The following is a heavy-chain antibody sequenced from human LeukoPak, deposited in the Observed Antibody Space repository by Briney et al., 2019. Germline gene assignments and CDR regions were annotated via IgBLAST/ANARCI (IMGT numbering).Heavy chain of an antibody. V-gene: IGHV4-39*02. J-gene: IGHJ6*02. Sequence: SETLSLTCSVSDGSMNSNTYYWGWIRQPPGKGLEWIGSIYYSGSTYFNPSLKSRVAISIDTSRNDFSLKLKSVTAADTAVYYCARGLGWQQLVRYYYYGMDVWGQGTTVTVSS. D-gene: IGHD6-13*01. CDR1: DGSMNSNTYY. CDR3: ARGLGWQQLVRYYYYGMDV. CDR2: IYYSGST.